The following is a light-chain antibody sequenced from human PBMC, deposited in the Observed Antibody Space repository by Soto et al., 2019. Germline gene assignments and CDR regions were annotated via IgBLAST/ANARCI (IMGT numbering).Light chain of an antibody. Sequence: EIVLKQSPATLSLSPGERATLSCRASQSVISYLAWYQQKPGQAPRLLIYDASNSSTAIPARFSGSGSGTYFTLTISSLEPEDFAVYYGHHRSNWPRTFGQGTKLEIK. V-gene: IGKV3-11*01. CDR3: HHRSNWPRT. CDR1: QSVISY. CDR2: DAS. J-gene: IGKJ2*01.